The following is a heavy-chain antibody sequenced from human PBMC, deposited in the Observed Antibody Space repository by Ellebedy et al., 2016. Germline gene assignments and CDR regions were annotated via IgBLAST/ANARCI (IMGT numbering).Heavy chain of an antibody. J-gene: IGHJ6*02. V-gene: IGHV3-53*01. D-gene: IGHD1-7*01. CDR1: GFSFSSHA. Sequence: GESLKISXAASGFSFSSHAVHWVRQAPGKGLEWVSVIYAGGSTYYADSVKGRFTISRDNSKNTLYLQMNSLRAEDTAVYYCAKGQLELRGDYGMDVWGQGTTVTVSS. CDR2: IYAGGST. CDR3: AKGQLELRGDYGMDV.